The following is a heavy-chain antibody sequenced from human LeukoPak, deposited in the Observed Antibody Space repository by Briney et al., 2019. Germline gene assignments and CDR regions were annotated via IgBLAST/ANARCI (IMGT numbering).Heavy chain of an antibody. CDR2: RNPADSDT. Sequence: GESLKISCKASGYSFTNYWIGWVRQMPGKGLEWMGLRNPADSDTRYSPAFQGQVTISVDKSISTAYLQWSSQRASDTAMYYCARHVSSSRVAYDVWGQGTMVTVSS. J-gene: IGHJ3*01. CDR1: GYSFTNYW. CDR3: ARHVSSSRVAYDV. D-gene: IGHD2-2*01. V-gene: IGHV5-51*01.